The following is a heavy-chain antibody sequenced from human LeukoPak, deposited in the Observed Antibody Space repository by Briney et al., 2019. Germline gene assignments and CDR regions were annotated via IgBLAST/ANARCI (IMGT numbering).Heavy chain of an antibody. Sequence: PGRSLRLSCGASGFTFSSYGVHWVRQAPGKGLEWVAVIWYDGSNKYYADSVKGRFTISRDNSKNTLYLQMNSLRAEDTAVYYCAKDRETYYYDSSGLDYWGQGTLVTVSS. V-gene: IGHV3-33*06. CDR1: GFTFSSYG. CDR2: IWYDGSNK. CDR3: AKDRETYYYDSSGLDY. J-gene: IGHJ4*02. D-gene: IGHD3-22*01.